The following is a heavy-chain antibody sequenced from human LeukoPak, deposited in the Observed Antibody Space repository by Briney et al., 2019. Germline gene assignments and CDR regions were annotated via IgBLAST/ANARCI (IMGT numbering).Heavy chain of an antibody. Sequence: GSLRLSCAASGFTFSSYGMHWVRQASGKGLEWVAVISYDGSNKYYADSVKGRFTISRDNSKNTLYLQMNSLRAEDTAVYYCAKEGASYYYDSSGLSWGQGTLVTVSS. D-gene: IGHD3-22*01. CDR3: AKEGASYYYDSSGLS. J-gene: IGHJ5*02. V-gene: IGHV3-30*18. CDR2: ISYDGSNK. CDR1: GFTFSSYG.